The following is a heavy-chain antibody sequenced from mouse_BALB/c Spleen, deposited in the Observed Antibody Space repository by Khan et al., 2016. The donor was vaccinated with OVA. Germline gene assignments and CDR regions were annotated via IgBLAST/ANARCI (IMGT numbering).Heavy chain of an antibody. CDR1: GYTFTDYA. J-gene: IGHJ3*01. V-gene: IGHV1S137*01. CDR2: ISTNYGDA. D-gene: IGHD1-1*02. CDR3: VRGGKFAY. Sequence: QVQLQQSGAELVRPGVSVKISCKASGYTFTDYAMHWVKPRHAKSLEWIGVISTNYGDADYNQKFQGKASMTVDRSSSTVYMELARLTSEDSAIYYCVRGGKFAYWGQGTLVTVSA.